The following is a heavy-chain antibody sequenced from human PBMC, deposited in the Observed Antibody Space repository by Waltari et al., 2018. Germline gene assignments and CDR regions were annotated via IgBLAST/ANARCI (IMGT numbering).Heavy chain of an antibody. Sequence: EVQLVESGGGLIPPGGSLRLSCAASGFTVSSNYMSWVRQAPGKGLEWVSVIYSGGSTYYADSVKGRFTISRDNSKNTLYLQMNSLRAEDTAVYYCAREIAAAGTGWFDPWGQGTLVTVSS. CDR2: IYSGGST. CDR1: GFTVSSNY. J-gene: IGHJ5*02. CDR3: AREIAAAGTGWFDP. D-gene: IGHD6-13*01. V-gene: IGHV3-53*01.